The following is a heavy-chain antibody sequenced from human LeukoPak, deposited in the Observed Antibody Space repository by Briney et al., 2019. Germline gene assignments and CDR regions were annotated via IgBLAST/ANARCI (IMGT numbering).Heavy chain of an antibody. D-gene: IGHD5/OR15-5a*01. V-gene: IGHV3-48*03. CDR3: ARENVYDRGDAFDI. J-gene: IGHJ3*02. CDR1: GFTFRSYE. Sequence: GGSLRLSCAASGFTFRSYEMNWVRQAPGKGLEWVSYISSSGSGSTMYYADSVKGRFTISRDNAKNSLYLQMNSLRAEDTAVYYCARENVYDRGDAFDIWGQGTMVTVSS. CDR2: ISSSGSGSTM.